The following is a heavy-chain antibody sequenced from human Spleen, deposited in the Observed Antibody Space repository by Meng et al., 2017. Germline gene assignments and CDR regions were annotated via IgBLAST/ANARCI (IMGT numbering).Heavy chain of an antibody. CDR2: IKPDGSEQ. CDR3: SRGWGSGWYRCDN. CDR1: GFTFSSYW. Sequence: GESLKISCAASGFTFSSYWMTWVRQAPGKGLEWVANIKPDGSEQNYVDSLKGRFTISRDKAKNSLFLQMNNLRAEDTAVYYCSRGWGSGWYRCDNWGQGTLVTVSS. D-gene: IGHD6-19*01. J-gene: IGHJ4*02. V-gene: IGHV3-7*01.